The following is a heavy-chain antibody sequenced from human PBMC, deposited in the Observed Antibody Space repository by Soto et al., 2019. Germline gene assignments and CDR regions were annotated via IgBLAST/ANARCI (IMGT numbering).Heavy chain of an antibody. D-gene: IGHD3-3*01. CDR1: GYSFLNYL. CDR3: ARDGVDGLDY. J-gene: IGHJ4*02. V-gene: IGHV1-3*01. Sequence: QVQFVQSGAEVKKPGASVKVSCKTSGYSFLNYLVFWVRQAPGQRLEWMGWINAGNGNTKYSKKFQGRVTITRDTSASTAYMGLTSLRSEDTAVYYCARDGVDGLDYWGQGTLVTVSS. CDR2: INAGNGNT.